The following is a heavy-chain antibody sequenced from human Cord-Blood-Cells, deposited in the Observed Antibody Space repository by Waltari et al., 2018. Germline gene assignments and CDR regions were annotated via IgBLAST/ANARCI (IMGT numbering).Heavy chain of an antibody. CDR1: GGSFSGYY. Sequence: QVQLQQWGAGLLKPSETLSLTCAVYGGSFSGYYWSWIRQPPGKGLEWIGEINHSGSTNYNPSLKSRVTISVDTSKNQFSLKLGSVTAADTAVYYCASSPLFDYWGQGTLVTVSS. CDR2: INHSGST. CDR3: ASSPLFDY. J-gene: IGHJ4*02. V-gene: IGHV4-34*01.